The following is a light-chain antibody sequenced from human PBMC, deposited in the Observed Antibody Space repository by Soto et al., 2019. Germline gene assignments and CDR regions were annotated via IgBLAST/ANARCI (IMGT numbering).Light chain of an antibody. CDR3: QQHGSPTIT. V-gene: IGKV3-20*01. J-gene: IGKJ5*01. Sequence: PGERATLSCRASQSVSSTYLAWYQQQPGQAPRLLMSGTSNRATGTPDRFSGSGSGTDFPITSSCRSSKYFAVDYCQQHGSPTITCCQGARLEI. CDR1: QSVSSTY. CDR2: GTS.